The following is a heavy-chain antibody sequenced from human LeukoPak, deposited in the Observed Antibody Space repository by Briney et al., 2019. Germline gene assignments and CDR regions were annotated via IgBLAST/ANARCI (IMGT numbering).Heavy chain of an antibody. D-gene: IGHD4-11*01. CDR1: GASVGSAGYY. CDR3: ARAAGDYSWYFDL. V-gene: IGHV4-61*08. Sequence: EASETLSLTCTVSGASVGSAGYYWSWIRQPPGGGLEWIGYIYYISNTNYNPSLKSRVTMSVDPSKNQFSLKLNSVTAADTAVYYCARAAGDYSWYFDLWGRGTLVTVSS. J-gene: IGHJ2*01. CDR2: IYYISNT.